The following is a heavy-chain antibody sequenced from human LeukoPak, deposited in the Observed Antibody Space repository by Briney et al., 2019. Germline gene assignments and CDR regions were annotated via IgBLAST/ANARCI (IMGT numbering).Heavy chain of an antibody. CDR1: GFTFSSYS. J-gene: IGHJ5*02. CDR2: ISGSSSYI. V-gene: IGHV3-21*01. CDR3: ARGEYSSTWYWFDP. D-gene: IGHD6-13*01. Sequence: PGGSLRLSCAASGFTFSSYSMNWVRQAPGKGLEWVSSISGSSSYIYYADSVKGRFTSSRDNSKNSLFLQMNSLRGEDTAVYYCARGEYSSTWYWFDPWGQGTLVTVSS.